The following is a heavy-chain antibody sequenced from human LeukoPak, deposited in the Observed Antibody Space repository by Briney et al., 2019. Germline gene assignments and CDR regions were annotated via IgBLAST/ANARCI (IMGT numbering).Heavy chain of an antibody. Sequence: GGSLRLSCAASGFTFSSYAMSWVRQAPGKGLEWVSAISGSGGSTYYADSVKGRFTISRDNSKNTLYLQMNSLSAEDTAVYYCAKRTGYSSGCLGYWGQGTLVTVSS. CDR2: ISGSGGST. CDR3: AKRTGYSSGCLGY. CDR1: GFTFSSYA. D-gene: IGHD6-19*01. J-gene: IGHJ4*02. V-gene: IGHV3-23*01.